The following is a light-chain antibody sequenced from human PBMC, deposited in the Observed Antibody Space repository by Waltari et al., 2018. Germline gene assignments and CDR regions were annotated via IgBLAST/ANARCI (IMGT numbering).Light chain of an antibody. CDR1: QSVLYDSNHKNY. J-gene: IGKJ4*01. CDR3: QQYYSFPLT. Sequence: DIVMTQSPDSLAVSLGERATINCKSSQSVLYDSNHKNYLAWYQQKPGQPPKLLIYWASTRESGVPDRFSGSGSGTDFTLTISSLQAEDVAVYYCQQYYSFPLTFGGGTKVEIK. V-gene: IGKV4-1*01. CDR2: WAS.